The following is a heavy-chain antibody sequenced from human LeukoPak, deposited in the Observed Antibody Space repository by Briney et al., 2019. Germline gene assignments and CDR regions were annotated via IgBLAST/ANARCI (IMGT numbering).Heavy chain of an antibody. V-gene: IGHV3-30*03. CDR3: ARDLRWELPSLYYYYGMDV. CDR1: GFTFSSYG. J-gene: IGHJ6*02. Sequence: GRSLRLSCAASGFTFSSYGMHWVRQAPGKGLEWVAVISYDGSNKYYADSVKGRFTISRDNSKNTLYLQMNSLRAEDTAVYYCARDLRWELPSLYYYYGMDVWGQGTTVTVSS. D-gene: IGHD1-26*01. CDR2: ISYDGSNK.